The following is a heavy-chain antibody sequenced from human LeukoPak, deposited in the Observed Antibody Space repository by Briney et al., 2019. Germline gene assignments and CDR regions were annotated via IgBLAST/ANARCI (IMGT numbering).Heavy chain of an antibody. J-gene: IGHJ3*02. CDR2: IIPIFGTA. V-gene: IGHV1-69*06. D-gene: IGHD2-15*01. Sequence: SVKVSCKASGGTFSSYAISWVRQAPGQGLEWMGGIIPIFGTANYAQKFQGRVTITADKSTSTAYMELSSLRSEDTAVYYCARGSIVVVVAARWAFDIWGQGTVVTVSS. CDR3: ARGSIVVVVAARWAFDI. CDR1: GGTFSSYA.